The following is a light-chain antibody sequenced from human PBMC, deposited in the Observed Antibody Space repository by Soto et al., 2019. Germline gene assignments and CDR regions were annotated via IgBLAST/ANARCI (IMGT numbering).Light chain of an antibody. J-gene: IGKJ5*01. CDR1: QSIRSER. Sequence: EIVLTQSPDTLSLSPGEGARLACGGSQSIRSERLAWYQQKPGQAPRLVTFDASNRASGMPERFSGSGAGTDFTLTIARLEPEDFAVYYCQEYDGAPITFGLGTRLEIK. V-gene: IGKV3-20*01. CDR2: DAS. CDR3: QEYDGAPIT.